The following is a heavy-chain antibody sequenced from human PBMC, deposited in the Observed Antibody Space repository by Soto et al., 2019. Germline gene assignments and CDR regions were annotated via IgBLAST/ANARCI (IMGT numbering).Heavy chain of an antibody. D-gene: IGHD6-19*01. J-gene: IGHJ4*02. V-gene: IGHV1-69*13. CDR2: IIPIFGTA. CDR1: GGTFSSYA. Sequence: SVKVSCKASGGTFSSYAISWVRQAPGQGLEWMGGIIPIFGTANYAQKFQGRVTITADESTSTAYMELSSLRSEDTAVYYCASSYSSGWYNDYWGQGTLVTVSS. CDR3: ASSYSSGWYNDY.